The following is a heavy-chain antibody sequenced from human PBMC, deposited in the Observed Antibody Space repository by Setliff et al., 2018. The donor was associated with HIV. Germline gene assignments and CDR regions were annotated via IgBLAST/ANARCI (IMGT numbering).Heavy chain of an antibody. CDR3: ARSVPRYCSGGSCYPPLFDY. J-gene: IGHJ4*02. CDR2: IYYSGST. CDR1: GGSVNSGGFY. V-gene: IGHV4-39*01. Sequence: SETLSLTCTVSGGSVNSGGFYWSWIRQPPGKGLEWIGSIYYSGSTYYNPSLKSRVTISVDTSKNQFSLKLSSVTAADTAVYYCARSVPRYCSGGSCYPPLFDYWGQGTLVTVSS. D-gene: IGHD2-15*01.